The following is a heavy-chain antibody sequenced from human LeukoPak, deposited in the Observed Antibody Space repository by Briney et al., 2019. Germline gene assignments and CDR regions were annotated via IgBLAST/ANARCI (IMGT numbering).Heavy chain of an antibody. CDR3: ARGRTIFGVVTTTDFDY. D-gene: IGHD3-3*01. CDR1: GVSFSDYY. V-gene: IGHV4-34*01. Sequence: SETLSLTCAAYGVSFSDYYWSWIRQPPGKGLEWIGEINHSGSTNYNPSLKSRVTISVDTSKNQFSLKLTSVTAADTAVYCCARGRTIFGVVTTTDFDYWGQGTLVTVSS. J-gene: IGHJ4*02. CDR2: INHSGST.